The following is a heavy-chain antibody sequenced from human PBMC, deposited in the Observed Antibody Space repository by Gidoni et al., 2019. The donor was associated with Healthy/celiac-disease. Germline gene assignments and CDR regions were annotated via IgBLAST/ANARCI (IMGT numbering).Heavy chain of an antibody. Sequence: QLQLQESGPGLVKPSATLSLTCTVSGGSISSSTYYWGWLRPPPGKGLEWIGSIYYSGSTYYNPSLKSRVTISVDTSKNQFSLKLSSVTAADTAVYYGARHNVGISDDPLNGRLYCTGGVCWFDPWGQGTLVTVSS. D-gene: IGHD2-8*02. CDR2: IYYSGST. CDR3: ARHNVGISDDPLNGRLYCTGGVCWFDP. V-gene: IGHV4-39*01. CDR1: GGSISSSTYY. J-gene: IGHJ5*02.